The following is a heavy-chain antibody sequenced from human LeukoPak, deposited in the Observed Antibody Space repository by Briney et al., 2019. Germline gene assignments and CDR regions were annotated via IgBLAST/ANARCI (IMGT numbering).Heavy chain of an antibody. D-gene: IGHD3-9*01. CDR2: IYYSGST. Sequence: MPSQTLSLTCTVSGGSISSGGYYWSWIRQHPGKGLEWIGYIYYSGSTYYNPSLKSRVTISVDTSKNQFSLKLSPVTAADTAVYYCARDALTGMAGDPSYYYYGMDVWGKGTTVTVSS. V-gene: IGHV4-31*03. J-gene: IGHJ6*04. CDR1: GGSISSGGYY. CDR3: ARDALTGMAGDPSYYYYGMDV.